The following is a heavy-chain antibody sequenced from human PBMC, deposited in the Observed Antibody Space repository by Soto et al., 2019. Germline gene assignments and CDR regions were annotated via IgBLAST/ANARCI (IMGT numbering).Heavy chain of an antibody. J-gene: IGHJ5*02. CDR1: GYTLTELS. CDR3: ATLSNDFWSGPNNWFDP. CDR2: FDPEDGET. V-gene: IGHV1-24*01. D-gene: IGHD3-3*01. Sequence: ASVKVSCKVSGYTLTELSMHWVRQAPGKGLEWMGGFDPEDGETIYAQKFQGRVTMTEDTSTDTAYMELSSLRSEDTAVYYCATLSNDFWSGPNNWFDPWGQGPRSPSPQ.